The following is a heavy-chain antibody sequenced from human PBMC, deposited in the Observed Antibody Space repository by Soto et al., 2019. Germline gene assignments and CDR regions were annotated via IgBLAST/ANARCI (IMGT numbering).Heavy chain of an antibody. CDR3: ALRAKVSSGWYTFFLY. J-gene: IGHJ4*02. CDR2: IYWDDDK. CDR1: GFSLTTSGVG. V-gene: IGHV2-5*02. D-gene: IGHD6-19*01. Sequence: SGPTLVNPTQTLTLTCSFSGFSLTTSGVGVGWIRQPPGKALEWLALIYWDDDKRYSPSLKSRLTITKDTSKNQVVLTMTNMDPVDTATYYCALRAKVSSGWYTFFLYWGQGTLVTVSS.